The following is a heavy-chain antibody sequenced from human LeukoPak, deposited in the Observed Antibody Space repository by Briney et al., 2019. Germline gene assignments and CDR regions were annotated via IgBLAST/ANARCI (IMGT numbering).Heavy chain of an antibody. CDR2: ISGSGDTT. CDR3: AKDYAFQLQGFDY. V-gene: IGHV3-23*01. J-gene: IGHJ4*02. Sequence: GGSLRLSCAASGFTFSDYAMTWVRQAPGKGLEWVSGISGSGDTTYYADSVKGRFTISRDNSKNTLYLRMNSLRAEDTAVYYCAKDYAFQLQGFDYWGQGTLVSASS. D-gene: IGHD2-2*01. CDR1: GFTFSDYA.